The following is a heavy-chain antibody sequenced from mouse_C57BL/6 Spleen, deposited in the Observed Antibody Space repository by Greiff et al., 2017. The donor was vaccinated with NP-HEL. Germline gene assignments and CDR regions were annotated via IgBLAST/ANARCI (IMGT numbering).Heavy chain of an antibody. CDR1: GFSLTSYG. V-gene: IGHV2-2*01. D-gene: IGHD2-3*01. CDR3: ARNVYDGTPY. CDR2: IWSGGST. Sequence: VKVEESGPGLVQPSQRLSITCTVSGFSLTSYGVHWVRQSPGKGLEWLGVIWSGGSTDYNAAFISRLSISKDNSKSQVFFKMNSLQADDTAIYYCARNVYDGTPYWGQGTLVTVSA. J-gene: IGHJ3*01.